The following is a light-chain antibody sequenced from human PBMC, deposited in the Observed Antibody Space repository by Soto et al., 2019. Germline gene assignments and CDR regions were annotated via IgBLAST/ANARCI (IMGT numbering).Light chain of an antibody. Sequence: EIVITQYPATLSVSPGERATLSFRASQSVSSNLAWYQQKPGQAPRLLIYGASTRATGIPARFSGSGSGTEFTLTISSLQSEDFAVYYCQQYNNWPPITFGQGTRLEIK. CDR3: QQYNNWPPIT. J-gene: IGKJ5*01. CDR2: GAS. CDR1: QSVSSN. V-gene: IGKV3-15*01.